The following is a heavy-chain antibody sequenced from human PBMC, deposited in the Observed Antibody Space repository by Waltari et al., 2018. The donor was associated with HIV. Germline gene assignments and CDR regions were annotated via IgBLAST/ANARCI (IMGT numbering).Heavy chain of an antibody. J-gene: IGHJ4*02. CDR3: ARGGIVRGLL. CDR2: INGDGSST. Sequence: EVQLVDSGGGLVQPGGSLRLSCAASGFTFSSYWMHWVRQAPGKGLVWVSRINGDGSSTNYADSVKGRFTISRDNAKNTLYLQMNSLRAEDTAVYYCARGGIVRGLLWGQGTLVTVSS. V-gene: IGHV3-74*01. D-gene: IGHD3-10*01. CDR1: GFTFSSYW.